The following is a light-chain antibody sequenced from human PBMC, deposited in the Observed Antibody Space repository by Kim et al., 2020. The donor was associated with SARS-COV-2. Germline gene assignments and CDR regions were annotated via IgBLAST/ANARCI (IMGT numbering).Light chain of an antibody. CDR1: HSISNY. CDR2: AAS. CDR3: QQSYSTPYT. V-gene: IGKV1-39*01. Sequence: GDRVTITCRASHSISNYLNWYQQKPGKAPKLLIYAASALQTGVPSRFSGSGSGTDFTLSISSLQPEDFATYYCQQSYSTPYTFGQGTKLEIK. J-gene: IGKJ2*01.